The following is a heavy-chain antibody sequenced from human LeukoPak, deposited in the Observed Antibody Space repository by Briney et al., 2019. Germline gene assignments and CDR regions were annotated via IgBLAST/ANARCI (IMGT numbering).Heavy chain of an antibody. J-gene: IGHJ3*02. CDR2: ISAYNGNT. D-gene: IGHD2-15*01. CDR3: ARDCSGGSCYARLVNAFDI. CDR1: GYTFTSYG. Sequence: ASVKVSCKASGYTFTSYGIGWVRQAPGQGLEWMGWISAYNGNTNYAQKLQGRVTMTTDTSTSTAYMELRSLRSDDTAVYYCARDCSGGSCYARLVNAFDIWGQGTMVTVSS. V-gene: IGHV1-18*01.